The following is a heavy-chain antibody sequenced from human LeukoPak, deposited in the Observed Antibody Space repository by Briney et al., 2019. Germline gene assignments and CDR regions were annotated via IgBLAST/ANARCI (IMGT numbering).Heavy chain of an antibody. CDR2: IYYSGST. CDR3: ARGQLAPVEFDY. V-gene: IGHV4-59*01. Sequence: SETLSLTCTVSGGSISSYYWSWIRQPPGKGLEWIGYIYYSGSTNYNPSLKSRVTISVDTSKNQFSLKLSSVTAADTAVYYCARGQLAPVEFDYWGQGTLVTVSS. J-gene: IGHJ4*02. CDR1: GGSISSYY. D-gene: IGHD6-13*01.